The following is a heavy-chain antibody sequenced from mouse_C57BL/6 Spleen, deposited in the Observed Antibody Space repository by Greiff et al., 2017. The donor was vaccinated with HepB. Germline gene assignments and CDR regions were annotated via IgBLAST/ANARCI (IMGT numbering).Heavy chain of an antibody. D-gene: IGHD1-1*01. CDR1: GYTFTSYW. Sequence: QVQLKQPGAELVKPGASVKLSCKASGYTFTSYWMQWVKQRPGQGLEWIGEIDPSDSYTNYNQKFKGKATLTVDTSSSTAYMQLSSLTSEDSAVYYCARRDTTVVASDVWGTGTTVTVSS. CDR3: ARRDTTVVASDV. V-gene: IGHV1-50*01. CDR2: IDPSDSYT. J-gene: IGHJ1*03.